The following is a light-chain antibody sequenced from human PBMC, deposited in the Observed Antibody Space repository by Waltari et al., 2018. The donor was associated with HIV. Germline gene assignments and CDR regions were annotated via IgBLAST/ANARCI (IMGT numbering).Light chain of an antibody. V-gene: IGKV2-28*01. Sequence: EIVLTQSPLYLSVTPGEPASISCRSSQSLLNSRRYKYLDWYVQKPGQSPQLLIDLGSNRASGVPDRFSGSGSGTDLILKISRVETEDVGVYYGMQALRTEMYTFGQGTSLEIK. J-gene: IGKJ2*01. CDR2: LGS. CDR3: MQALRTEMYT. CDR1: QSLLNSRRYKY.